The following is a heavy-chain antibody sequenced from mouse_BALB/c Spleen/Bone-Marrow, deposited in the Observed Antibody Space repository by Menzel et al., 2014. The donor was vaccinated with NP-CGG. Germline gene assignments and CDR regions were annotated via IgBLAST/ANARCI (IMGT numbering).Heavy chain of an antibody. D-gene: IGHD1-1*01. Sequence: VKLMESGAELVRPGSSVEISCKASGYAFSSYWMNWVKQRPGQGLEWIGQIYPGDGDTNYNGKFKGKATLTADKSPSTAYMQLSSLTSEDSAVYFCARWITTVVAPYVMDYWGQGTSVTVSS. V-gene: IGHV1-80*01. CDR2: IYPGDGDT. J-gene: IGHJ4*01. CDR1: GYAFSSYW. CDR3: ARWITTVVAPYVMDY.